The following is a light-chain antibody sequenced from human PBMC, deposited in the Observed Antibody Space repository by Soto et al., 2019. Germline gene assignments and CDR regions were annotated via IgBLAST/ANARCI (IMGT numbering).Light chain of an antibody. CDR1: QSVSRN. V-gene: IGKV3-15*01. CDR2: GAS. CDR3: QQYKNWPPYT. J-gene: IGKJ2*01. Sequence: EIVMTQSPATLSVSPGERATLSCRASQSVSRNLAWYQQKPGKAPRLLIYGASTRATGIPARFSGSGSGTEFTLTISSLQSEDFAVYYCQQYKNWPPYTLGQGTKLEIK.